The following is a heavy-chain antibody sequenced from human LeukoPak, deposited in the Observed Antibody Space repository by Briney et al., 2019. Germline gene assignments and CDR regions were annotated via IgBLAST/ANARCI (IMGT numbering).Heavy chain of an antibody. Sequence: SETLSLTCTVSGGSISSSSYYWSWIRQPPGKGLEWIGEINHSGSTNYNPSLKSRVTISVDTSKNQFSLKLSSVTAADTAVYYCARGRERITIFGVVTRYNWFDPWGQGTLVTVSS. CDR2: INHSGST. CDR3: ARGRERITIFGVVTRYNWFDP. J-gene: IGHJ5*02. D-gene: IGHD3-3*01. CDR1: GGSISSSSYY. V-gene: IGHV4-39*07.